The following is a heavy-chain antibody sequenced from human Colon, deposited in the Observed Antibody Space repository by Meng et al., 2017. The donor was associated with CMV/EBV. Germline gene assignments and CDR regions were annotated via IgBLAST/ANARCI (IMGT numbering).Heavy chain of an antibody. CDR3: ARDRLEGDYSGPGF. D-gene: IGHD1-1*01. J-gene: IGHJ4*02. V-gene: IGHV3-21*01. CDR1: GFTFSRYS. Sequence: GGSLRLSGAASGFTFSRYSMDWLRQAPGKGLEWVSSISRDSSAIYYSNSVRGRFTISRDDAENSLYLQMNSLRAEDTAFYYCARDRLEGDYSGPGFWGQGTLVTVSS. CDR2: ISRDSSAI.